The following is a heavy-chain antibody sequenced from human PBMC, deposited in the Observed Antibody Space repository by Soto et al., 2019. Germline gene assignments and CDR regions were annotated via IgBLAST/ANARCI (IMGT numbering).Heavy chain of an antibody. CDR3: ARDQLYYNDISGRPLNAFDV. V-gene: IGHV3-48*01. CDR2: ISYGSSTK. J-gene: IGHJ3*01. Sequence: GGCLRLSCAASEFIFSNYAMSWVRQAPGKGLEWVSAISYGSSTKYYADSVKGRFTISRDNAKNSLYLQMNSLRAEDTAVYYCARDQLYYNDISGRPLNAFDVWGQGTMVTVSS. CDR1: EFIFSNYA. D-gene: IGHD3-22*01.